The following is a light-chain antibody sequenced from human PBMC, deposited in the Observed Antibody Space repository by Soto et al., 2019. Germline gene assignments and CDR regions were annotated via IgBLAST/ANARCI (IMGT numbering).Light chain of an antibody. CDR2: WAS. J-gene: IGKJ2*01. CDR1: QSVLYSSNNKNY. V-gene: IGKV4-1*01. CDR3: QQYYSTPPYT. Sequence: DIVMTQSPDSLAVSLGERATINCKSSQSVLYSSNNKNYLAWYQKKAGQPPKLLIYWASTRESGVPDRCSGSGSGTDFTLTISSLQAEDVAVYYCQQYYSTPPYTFGQGTKLEIK.